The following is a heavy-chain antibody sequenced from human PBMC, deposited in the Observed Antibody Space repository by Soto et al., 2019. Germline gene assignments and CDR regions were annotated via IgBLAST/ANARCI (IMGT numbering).Heavy chain of an antibody. CDR3: ARVVYCSCGSCYSSVRDPRDSYYYYGMDV. Sequence: ASVKVSCKASGYTFTSYGISWVRQAPGQGLEWMGWISAYNGNTNYAQKLQGRVTMTTDTSTSTAYMELRSLRSDDTAVYYCARVVYCSCGSCYSSVRDPRDSYYYYGMDVWGQGTTVTVSS. V-gene: IGHV1-18*01. CDR2: ISAYNGNT. J-gene: IGHJ6*02. D-gene: IGHD2-15*01. CDR1: GYTFTSYG.